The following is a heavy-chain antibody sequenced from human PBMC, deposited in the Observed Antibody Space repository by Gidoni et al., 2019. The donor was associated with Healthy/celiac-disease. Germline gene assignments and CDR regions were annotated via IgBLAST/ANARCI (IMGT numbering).Heavy chain of an antibody. CDR2: ISGSGGST. CDR1: GFTFSRYA. J-gene: IGHJ6*03. V-gene: IGHV3-23*01. Sequence: EVQLLESGGGLVQPGGSLRLSCAASGFTFSRYAMSWVRQAPGKGLEWVSAISGSGGSTYYADSVKGRFTISRDNSKNTLYLQMNSLRAEDTAVYYCAKDGGSIVGDYYYMDVWGKGTTVTVSS. CDR3: AKDGGSIVGDYYYMDV. D-gene: IGHD3-10*01.